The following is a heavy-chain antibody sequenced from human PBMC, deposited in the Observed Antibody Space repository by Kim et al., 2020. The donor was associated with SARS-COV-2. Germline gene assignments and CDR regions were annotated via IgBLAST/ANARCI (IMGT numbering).Heavy chain of an antibody. Sequence: ASVQVSCKASGYTFTGYYIHWVRQAPGQGLEWMGWINPNSGITNYAQNFQGRVTMTRDTSISTVYMELSGLRSDDTAVYYWARDPXXSWPHWFDPWGQGTLVTVSS. CDR3: ARDPXXSWPHWFDP. V-gene: IGHV1-2*02. J-gene: IGHJ5*02. CDR2: INPNSGIT. D-gene: IGHD6-13*01. CDR1: GYTFTGYY.